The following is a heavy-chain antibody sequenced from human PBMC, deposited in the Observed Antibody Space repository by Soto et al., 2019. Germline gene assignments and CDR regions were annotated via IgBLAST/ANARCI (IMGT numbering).Heavy chain of an antibody. V-gene: IGHV1-18*01. CDR2: ISAYNGNT. J-gene: IGHJ5*02. CDR1: GYTFTSYG. CDR3: ARVDIAVAGNWFDP. D-gene: IGHD6-19*01. Sequence: GASVKVSCKSSGYTFTSYGIGWVQQAPGQGLEWMGWISAYNGNTNYAQKLQGRVTMTTDTSTSTAYMELRSLRSDDTAVYYCARVDIAVAGNWFDPWGQGTLVTVSS.